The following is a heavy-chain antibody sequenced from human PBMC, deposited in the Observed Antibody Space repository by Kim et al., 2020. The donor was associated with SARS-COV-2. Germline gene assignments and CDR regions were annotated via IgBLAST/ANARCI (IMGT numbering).Heavy chain of an antibody. J-gene: IGHJ4*02. D-gene: IGHD2-21*02. Sequence: KFQGRVTMTRDTSTSTAYMELRSLRSDDTAVYYCARDLGCGYDCIGRYFDYWGQGPLVTVSS. V-gene: IGHV1-18*01. CDR3: ARDLGCGYDCIGRYFDY.